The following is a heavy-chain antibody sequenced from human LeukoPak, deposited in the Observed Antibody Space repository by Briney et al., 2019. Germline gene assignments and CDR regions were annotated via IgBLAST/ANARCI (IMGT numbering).Heavy chain of an antibody. CDR1: GFTFSSYS. CDR2: ISSSSSYI. D-gene: IGHD3-10*01. J-gene: IGHJ3*02. CDR3: ARDSYPYYAFDI. V-gene: IGHV3-21*01. Sequence: GGPLRLSCAASGFTFSSYSMNWVRQAPGKGLEWVSSISSSSSYIYYADSVKGRFTISRDNAKNSLYLQMNSLRAEDTAVYYCARDSYPYYAFDIWGQGTMVTVSS.